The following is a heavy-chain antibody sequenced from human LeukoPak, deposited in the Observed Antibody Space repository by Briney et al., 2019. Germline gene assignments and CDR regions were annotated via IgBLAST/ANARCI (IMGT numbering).Heavy chain of an antibody. Sequence: PGGSLRLSCAASGFTFSGYEMNWVRQAPGKGLEWVSYISSSASTIYYADSVKGRFTISRDNAKNSLYLQMDSLRAEDTAVYYGASCYFRWGQGTLLAASS. CDR2: ISSSASTI. V-gene: IGHV3-48*03. D-gene: IGHD2-21*01. CDR3: ASCYFR. CDR1: GFTFSGYE. J-gene: IGHJ4*02.